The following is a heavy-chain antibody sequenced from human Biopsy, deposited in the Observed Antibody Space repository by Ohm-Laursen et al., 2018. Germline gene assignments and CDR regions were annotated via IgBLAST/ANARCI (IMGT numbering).Heavy chain of an antibody. V-gene: IGHV4-59*04. CDR1: GGSISGYY. D-gene: IGHD5-12*01. J-gene: IGHJ6*02. CDR2: IYYDGIT. CDR3: ARVAGGYAYYYGMDV. Sequence: SDTLSLTCAVSGGSISGYYWGWIRQPPGKGLEWIGNIYYDGITYYNPSLKSRVAMSVDTSKNQFSRRLTSVTAADTAVYYCARVAGGYAYYYGMDVWGQGTTVIVSS.